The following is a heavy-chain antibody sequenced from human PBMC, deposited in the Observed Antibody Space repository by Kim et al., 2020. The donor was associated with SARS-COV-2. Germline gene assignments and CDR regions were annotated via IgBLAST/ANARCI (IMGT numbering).Heavy chain of an antibody. D-gene: IGHD6-6*01. CDR3: ARGPQLVHFDY. V-gene: IGHV1-69*01. J-gene: IGHJ4*02. CDR2: A. Sequence: ANTARKFQGRVTTPADESTSTAYMELSSLRSEDTAVYYCARGPQLVHFDYWGQGTLVTVSS.